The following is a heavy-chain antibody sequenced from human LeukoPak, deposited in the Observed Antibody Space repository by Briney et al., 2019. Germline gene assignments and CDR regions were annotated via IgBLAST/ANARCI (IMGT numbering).Heavy chain of an antibody. CDR1: GGSFSGYY. D-gene: IGHD4-17*01. Sequence: SETLSLTCAVYGGSFSGYYWSWIRQPPGEGLEWIGEINHSGSTNYNPSLKSRVTISVDTSKNQFSLKLSSVTAADTAVYYRARDRDDYGDYGELYYYMDVWGKGTTVTVSS. V-gene: IGHV4-34*01. CDR2: INHSGST. J-gene: IGHJ6*03. CDR3: ARDRDDYGDYGELYYYMDV.